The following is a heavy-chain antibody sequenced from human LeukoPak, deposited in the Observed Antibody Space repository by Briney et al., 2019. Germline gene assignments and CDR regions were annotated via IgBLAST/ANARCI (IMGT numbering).Heavy chain of an antibody. J-gene: IGHJ5*02. Sequence: ASVKVSRKASGYTFTIYGISWVRQAPGQGLEWMGWISAYNGNTNYAQKLQGRVTMTTDTSTSTAYMELRSLRSDDTAVYYCATKLPGIAAAATPLDNWFDPWGQGTLVTVSS. CDR2: ISAYNGNT. CDR3: ATKLPGIAAAATPLDNWFDP. D-gene: IGHD6-13*01. CDR1: GYTFTIYG. V-gene: IGHV1-18*01.